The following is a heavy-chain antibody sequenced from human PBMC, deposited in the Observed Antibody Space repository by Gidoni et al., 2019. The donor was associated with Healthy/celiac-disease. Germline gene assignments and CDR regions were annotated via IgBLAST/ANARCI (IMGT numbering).Heavy chain of an antibody. J-gene: IGHJ3*02. CDR3: AREFSGPQFESDAFDI. CDR1: GGSISSSNW. Sequence: QVQLQESGPGLVKPSGTLSLTCAVSGGSISSSNWWRWVRQPPGKGLEWIGEVYHSGSTNYNPSLKSRVTISVDKSKNQFSLKLSSVTAADTAVYYCAREFSGPQFESDAFDIWGQGTMVTVSS. V-gene: IGHV4-4*02. D-gene: IGHD1-26*01. CDR2: VYHSGST.